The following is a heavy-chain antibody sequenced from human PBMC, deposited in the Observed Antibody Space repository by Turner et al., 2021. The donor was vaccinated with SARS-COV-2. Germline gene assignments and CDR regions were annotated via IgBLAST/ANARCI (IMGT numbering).Heavy chain of an antibody. CDR2: IWYDGSNK. CDR3: AREVSGSYWPFDY. D-gene: IGHD1-26*01. V-gene: IGHV3-33*01. J-gene: IGHJ4*02. CDR1: GFPFSSYG. Sequence: QVQLVESGGGVVQPGRSLRLSCAASGFPFSSYGMHWVRQAPGKGLEGVAVIWYDGSNKYYADSVKGRFTISRDNSKNTLYLQMNSLRAEDTAVYYCAREVSGSYWPFDYWGQGTLVTVSS.